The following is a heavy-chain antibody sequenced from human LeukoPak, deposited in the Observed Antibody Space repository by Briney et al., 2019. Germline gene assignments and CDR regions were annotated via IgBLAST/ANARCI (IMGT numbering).Heavy chain of an antibody. V-gene: IGHV4-31*03. CDR1: GGSISSGGYY. CDR3: ARANFIKYSSGWTFDY. J-gene: IGHJ4*02. D-gene: IGHD6-19*01. CDR2: IYYSGST. Sequence: PSETLSFTCTVSGGSISSGGYYWSWIRQHPGKGLEWIGYIYYSGSTYYNPSLKSRVTISVDTSKNQFSLKLSSVTAADTAVYYCARANFIKYSSGWTFDYWGQGTLVTVSS.